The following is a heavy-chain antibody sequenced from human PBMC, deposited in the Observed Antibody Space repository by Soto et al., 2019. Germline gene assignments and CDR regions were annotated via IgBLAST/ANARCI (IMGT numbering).Heavy chain of an antibody. V-gene: IGHV4-39*01. Sequence: SETLSLTCTVSGGSISSSSYYWGWIRQPPGKGLEWIGSIYYSGSTYYNPSLKSRVTISVDTSKNQFSLKLSSVTAADTAVYYCAMRGYSYGNYFDYWGQGTLVTVSS. J-gene: IGHJ4*02. CDR2: IYYSGST. D-gene: IGHD5-18*01. CDR1: GGSISSSSYY. CDR3: AMRGYSYGNYFDY.